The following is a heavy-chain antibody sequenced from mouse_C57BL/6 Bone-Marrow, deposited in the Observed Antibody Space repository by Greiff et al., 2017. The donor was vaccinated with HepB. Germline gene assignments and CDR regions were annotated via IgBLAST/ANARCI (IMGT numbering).Heavy chain of an antibody. V-gene: IGHV5-9*01. J-gene: IGHJ3*01. CDR1: GFTFSSYT. CDR2: ISGGGGNT. Sequence: EVKLQESGGGLVKPGGSLKLSCAASGFTFSSYTMSWVRQTPEKRLEWVATISGGGGNTYYPDSVKGRFTISRDNAKNTLYLQMSSLRSEDTALYYCARHDPPWFAYWGQGTLVTVSA. CDR3: ARHDPPWFAY.